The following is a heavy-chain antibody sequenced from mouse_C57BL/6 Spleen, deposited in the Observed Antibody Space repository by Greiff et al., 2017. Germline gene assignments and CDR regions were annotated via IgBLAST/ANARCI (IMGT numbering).Heavy chain of an antibody. CDR3: ARGGYDYDWGDY. V-gene: IGHV1-19*01. J-gene: IGHJ4*01. Sequence: VQLQQSGPVLVKPGASVKMSCKASGYTFTDYYMNWVKQSHGKSLEWIGVINPYNGGTSYNQKFKGKATLTVDKSSSTAYMELNSLTSEDSAVYYCARGGYDYDWGDYWGQGTSVTVSS. CDR2: INPYNGGT. CDR1: GYTFTDYY. D-gene: IGHD2-4*01.